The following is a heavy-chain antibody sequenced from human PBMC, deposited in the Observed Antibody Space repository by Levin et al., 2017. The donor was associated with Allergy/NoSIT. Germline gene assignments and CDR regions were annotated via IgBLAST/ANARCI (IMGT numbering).Heavy chain of an antibody. V-gene: IGHV4-34*01. Sequence: SQTLSLTCAVYGGSFSGYYWSWIRQPPGKGLEWIGEINHSGSTNYNPSLKSRVTISVDTSKNQFSLKLSSVTAADTAVYYCARGAEDYGERKYYFDYWGQGTLVTVSS. D-gene: IGHD4-17*01. CDR1: GGSFSGYY. CDR2: INHSGST. CDR3: ARGAEDYGERKYYFDY. J-gene: IGHJ4*02.